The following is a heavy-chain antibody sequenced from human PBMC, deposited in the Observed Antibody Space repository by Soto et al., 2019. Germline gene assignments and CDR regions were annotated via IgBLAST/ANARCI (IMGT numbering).Heavy chain of an antibody. V-gene: IGHV3-30*18. D-gene: IGHD1-1*01. CDR3: AKDGPGTAWFDP. CDR1: GFTFSSYG. CDR2: ISYDGSNK. Sequence: QVQLVESGGGVVQPGRSLRLSCAASGFTFSSYGMHWVRQAPGKGLEWVAVISYDGSNKYYADSVKGRFTISRDNSKNTLYLQMNSLRAEDKAVYYCAKDGPGTAWFDPWGQGNMVTVSS. J-gene: IGHJ5*02.